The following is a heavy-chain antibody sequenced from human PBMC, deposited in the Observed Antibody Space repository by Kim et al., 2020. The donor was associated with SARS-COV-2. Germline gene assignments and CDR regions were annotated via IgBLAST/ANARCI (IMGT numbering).Heavy chain of an antibody. Sequence: GGSLRLSCAASGFTFSNYAMSWVRQAPGKGLEWVSTISGGGGSTSYADSVKGRFTISRENSKSVLSLQMDSLRAEDTAVYYCAKGTSITVYSAFNYWGQGTLVTVS. CDR2: ISGGGGST. J-gene: IGHJ4*02. CDR1: GFTFSNYA. D-gene: IGHD3-10*01. V-gene: IGHV3-23*01. CDR3: AKGTSITVYSAFNY.